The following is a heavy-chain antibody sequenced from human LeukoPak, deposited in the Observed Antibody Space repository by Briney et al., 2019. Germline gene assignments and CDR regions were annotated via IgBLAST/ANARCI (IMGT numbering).Heavy chain of an antibody. CDR2: IYYTGTT. Sequence: SETLSLTCTVPNGSISSFYWTSIRQPPGKGLEWIGYIYYTGTTDYNPSLKSRVTISVDTSKNQFSLKLSSVTAADTAVYYCARGYGRYFDYWGQGTLVTVSS. V-gene: IGHV4-59*01. CDR3: ARGYGRYFDY. D-gene: IGHD5-18*01. J-gene: IGHJ4*02. CDR1: NGSISSFY.